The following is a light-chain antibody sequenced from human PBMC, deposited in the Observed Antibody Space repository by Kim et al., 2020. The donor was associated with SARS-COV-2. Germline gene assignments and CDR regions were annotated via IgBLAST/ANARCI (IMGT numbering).Light chain of an antibody. CDR2: SAS. J-gene: IGKJ2*01. V-gene: IGKV1-16*01. Sequence: ASIGDSITSTCQASQDISNYLGWFQQQPGKAPRSLIYSASNLHVGVPGRFSGSGSGTDFTLTISSLQPEDVATYYCQQYNRYPYTFAQGTKLEIK. CDR1: QDISNY. CDR3: QQYNRYPYT.